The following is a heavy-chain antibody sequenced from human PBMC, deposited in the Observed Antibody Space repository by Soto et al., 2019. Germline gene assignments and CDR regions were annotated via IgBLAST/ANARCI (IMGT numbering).Heavy chain of an antibody. CDR3: ARLPTIFGVVIIPEYNWFDP. CDR2: IYYSGST. CDR1: GGSISSGGYY. Sequence: QVQLQESGPGLVKPSQTLSLTCTVSGGSISSGGYYWSWIRPHPGKGLEWIGYIYYSGSTYYNPSLKSRVTISVDTSKNQFSLKLSSVTAADTAVYYWARLPTIFGVVIIPEYNWFDPWGQGTLVTVSS. J-gene: IGHJ5*02. D-gene: IGHD3-3*01. V-gene: IGHV4-31*03.